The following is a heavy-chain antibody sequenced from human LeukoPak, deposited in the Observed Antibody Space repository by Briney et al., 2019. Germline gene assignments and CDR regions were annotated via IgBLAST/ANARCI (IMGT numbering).Heavy chain of an antibody. CDR1: GFTVSSNY. CDR2: IYSGGST. CDR3: ARDSRGPDYYGSGSYYGMDV. D-gene: IGHD3-10*01. V-gene: IGHV3-53*04. Sequence: PGGSLRLSCAASGFTVSSNYMSWVRQAPGKGLEWVSVIYSGGSTYYADSVKGRFTISRHNSKNTVYLQMNSLRAEDTAVYYCARDSRGPDYYGSGSYYGMDVWGQGTTVTVSS. J-gene: IGHJ6*02.